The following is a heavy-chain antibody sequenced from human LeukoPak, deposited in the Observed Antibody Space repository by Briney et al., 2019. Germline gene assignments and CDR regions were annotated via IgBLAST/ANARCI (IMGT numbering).Heavy chain of an antibody. CDR1: GGSFSGYY. CDR2: INHSGST. D-gene: IGHD3-10*01. J-gene: IGHJ5*02. Sequence: PSETLSLTCAVYGGSFSGYYWSWIRQPPGKGLEWIGEINHSGSTNYDPSLKSRVTISVDTSKNQFSLQLSSVTAADTAVYYCARLPRIRNAYYNMSPGFDPWGQGTLVTVSS. V-gene: IGHV4-34*01. CDR3: ARLPRIRNAYYNMSPGFDP.